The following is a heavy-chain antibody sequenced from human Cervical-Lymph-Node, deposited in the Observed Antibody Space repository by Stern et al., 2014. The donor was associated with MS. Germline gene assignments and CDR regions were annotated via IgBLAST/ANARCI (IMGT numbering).Heavy chain of an antibody. Sequence: VQLVQSGGGLVKPGGSLTLSCAASGFTLSSYSMNWVRQAPGKGLEWVSSISGRSTYKHYADSVKGRFTISRDNAKNSLYLQMNSLRAEDTAVYYCARNGDHGDYGEDWGQGTLVTVSS. V-gene: IGHV3-21*01. CDR3: ARNGDHGDYGED. D-gene: IGHD4-17*01. CDR1: GFTLSSYS. CDR2: ISGRSTYK. J-gene: IGHJ4*02.